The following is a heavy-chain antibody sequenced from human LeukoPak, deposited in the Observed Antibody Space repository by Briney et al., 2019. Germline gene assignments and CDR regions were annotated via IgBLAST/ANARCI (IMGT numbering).Heavy chain of an antibody. V-gene: IGHV3-74*01. Sequence: GGSLRLSCAASGFTFSSYWMHWVRQAPGKGLVWVSRINSDGSSTNYADSVKGRFTIARDNAKNTLYLQRNSLRAEDTAVYYCATGQGDGMDVWGQGTTVTVSS. D-gene: IGHD1-14*01. CDR3: ATGQGDGMDV. J-gene: IGHJ6*02. CDR1: GFTFSSYW. CDR2: INSDGSST.